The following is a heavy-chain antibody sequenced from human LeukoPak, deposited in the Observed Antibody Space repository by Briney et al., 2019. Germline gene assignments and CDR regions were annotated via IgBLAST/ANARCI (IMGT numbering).Heavy chain of an antibody. D-gene: IGHD3-3*01. CDR2: INHSGKT. CDR1: GGSFSNYH. V-gene: IGHV4-34*01. J-gene: IGHJ3*02. CDR3: ARGGNKLDRFWSGRADAFDM. Sequence: SETLSLTCAVYGGSFSNYHWNWIRQPPGKGLEWIGEINHSGKTNYKQSLKSRVTISVDTSKNQFSLKLTSLTAADTAVYYCARGGNKLDRFWSGRADAFDMWGHGTMVIVSS.